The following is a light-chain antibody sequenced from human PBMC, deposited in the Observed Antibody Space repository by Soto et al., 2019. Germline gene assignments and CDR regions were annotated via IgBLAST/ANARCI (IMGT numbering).Light chain of an antibody. CDR2: EVT. V-gene: IGLV2-8*01. J-gene: IGLJ1*01. Sequence: QSVLTQPPSASGSPGQSVTISCTGTSSDVGGYNYVSWFQQHPGKAPKLMIYEVTKRPSGVPDRFSGSKSGNTASLTVSGLQDEDEADYSCSSYEGRTFYVFGTGTKVTV. CDR1: SSDVGGYNY. CDR3: SSYEGRTFYV.